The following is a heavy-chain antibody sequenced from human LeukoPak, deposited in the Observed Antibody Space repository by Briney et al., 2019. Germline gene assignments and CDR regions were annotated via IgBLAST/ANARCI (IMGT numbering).Heavy chain of an antibody. CDR2: ISDSAGST. D-gene: IGHD6-13*01. V-gene: IGHV3-23*01. Sequence: GGSLRLSCAASGFTFSSSAMSWVRQAPGKGLEWVSPISDSAGSTYYADSVKGRFTVSRDNSKNTLYLQMNSRRAEDTAVYYCAKPPGIAAAGTGRGYYFDYWGQGTLVTVSS. J-gene: IGHJ4*02. CDR1: GFTFSSSA. CDR3: AKPPGIAAAGTGRGYYFDY.